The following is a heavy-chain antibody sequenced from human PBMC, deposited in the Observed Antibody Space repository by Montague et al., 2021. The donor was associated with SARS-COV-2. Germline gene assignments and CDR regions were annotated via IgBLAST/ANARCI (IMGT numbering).Heavy chain of an antibody. CDR3: VRGIEAAGSYDY. CDR2: TYYRSMWKS. J-gene: IGHJ4*02. CDR1: GDSVSSNSAT. V-gene: IGHV6-1*01. D-gene: IGHD6-13*01. Sequence: CAISGDSVSSNSATWNWIRQSPSRGLEWLGRTYYRSMWKSDYARSGKSRIAINPDTSKNQFSLQLSSVTPEDTALYYCVRGIEAAGSYDYWGQGTLATVSS.